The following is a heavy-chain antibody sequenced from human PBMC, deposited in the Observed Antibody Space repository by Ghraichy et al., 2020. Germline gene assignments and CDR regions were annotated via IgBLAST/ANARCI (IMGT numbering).Heavy chain of an antibody. CDR2: IWYDGSNR. J-gene: IGHJ4*02. CDR1: GFTFSSYG. CDR3: GRGDCSSSCYLPDY. Sequence: GGSLRLSCAASGFTFSSYGMHWVRQAPGKGLEWVAVIWYDGSNRYYADSVKGRFTISRDNSKNTLYLQMNSLRAEDTSVYYCGRGDCSSSCYLPDYWGQGTLVTVSS. V-gene: IGHV3-33*01. D-gene: IGHD2-2*01.